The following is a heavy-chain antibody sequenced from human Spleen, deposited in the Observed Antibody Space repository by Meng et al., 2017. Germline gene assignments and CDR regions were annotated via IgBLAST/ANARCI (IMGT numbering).Heavy chain of an antibody. D-gene: IGHD4-11*01. J-gene: IGHJ4*02. CDR2: INHSGST. Sequence: LRRAGAGLLKPSVTLSLTVVVSGGSFSDYYWSWIRPPPGKGLEWIGEINHSGSTNYTPSLESRATISVDTSQNNLSLKLSSVTAADSAVYYCARGPTTMAHDFDYWGQGTLVTSPQ. V-gene: IGHV4-34*01. CDR1: GGSFSDYY. CDR3: ARGPTTMAHDFDY.